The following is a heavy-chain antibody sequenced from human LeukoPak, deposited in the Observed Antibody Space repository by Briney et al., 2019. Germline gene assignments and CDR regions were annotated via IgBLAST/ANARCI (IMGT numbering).Heavy chain of an antibody. D-gene: IGHD3-10*01. Sequence: SQTLSLTCTVSGGSISSGGNYWSWIRQHPGKGLEWIGYIYYSGSTYYNPSLKSRVTISVDTSKNQFSLKLSSVTAADTAVYYCARSGFGELFSWFDPWGQGTLVTVSS. CDR2: IYYSGST. CDR1: GGSISSGGNY. J-gene: IGHJ5*02. V-gene: IGHV4-31*03. CDR3: ARSGFGELFSWFDP.